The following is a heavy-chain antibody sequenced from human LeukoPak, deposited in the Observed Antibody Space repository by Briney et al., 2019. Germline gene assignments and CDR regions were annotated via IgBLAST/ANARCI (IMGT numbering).Heavy chain of an antibody. CDR3: TRGGLAAAGRAPYYYCMDV. V-gene: IGHV3-20*04. J-gene: IGHJ6*03. Sequence: GGSLRLSCAASGFTFSSYSMMWVRQAPGKGLEWVSGINWNGGSTDYADSVKGRFTISRDNAKNSLYLQMNSLRAEDTALYYCTRGGLAAAGRAPYYYCMDVWGKGTTVTVSS. CDR2: INWNGGST. CDR1: GFTFSSYS. D-gene: IGHD6-13*01.